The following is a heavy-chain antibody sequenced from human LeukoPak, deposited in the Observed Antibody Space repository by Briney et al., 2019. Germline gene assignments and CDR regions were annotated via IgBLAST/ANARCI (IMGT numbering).Heavy chain of an antibody. D-gene: IGHD2-2*02. Sequence: PSETLSLTCTVPGGSVSSHYWNWIRQPAGKGLEWIGRIYNGGSTNYNPSLESRVTISLDRSKNQFSLKLTSVTAADTAVYYCANAISMDFQYWGQGTLVTVSS. J-gene: IGHJ4*02. CDR1: GGSVSSHY. CDR2: IYNGGST. CDR3: ANAISMDFQY. V-gene: IGHV4-4*07.